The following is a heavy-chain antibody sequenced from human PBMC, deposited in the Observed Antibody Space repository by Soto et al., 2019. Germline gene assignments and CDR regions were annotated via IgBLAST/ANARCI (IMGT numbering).Heavy chain of an antibody. CDR3: ARGVGSSPPRY. CDR1: GGSISVYY. V-gene: IGHV4-59*01. D-gene: IGHD1-26*01. CDR2: IYDSGSP. Sequence: PSETLSLTCSISGGSISVYYWSWIRQPPGQALEWIGYIYDSGSPYYNPSLRSRVVISADTSKNEISLKLTSATAAGTAVYYCARGVGSSPPRYWGRGTLVNVSS. J-gene: IGHJ4*02.